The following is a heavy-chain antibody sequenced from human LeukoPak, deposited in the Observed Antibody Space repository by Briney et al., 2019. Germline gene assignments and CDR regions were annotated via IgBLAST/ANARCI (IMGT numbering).Heavy chain of an antibody. CDR2: IRGSGADK. CDR3: ARGAGDFDY. J-gene: IGHJ4*02. Sequence: GGSLRLSCAASGFSFSTYSMSWVRQAPGKGLEWVSSIRGSGADKYYADSVKGRFSISRDNSQDTLSLQMNSLRAEDTAVYYCARGAGDFDYWGQGTLVTVSS. V-gene: IGHV3-21*04. CDR1: GFSFSTYS.